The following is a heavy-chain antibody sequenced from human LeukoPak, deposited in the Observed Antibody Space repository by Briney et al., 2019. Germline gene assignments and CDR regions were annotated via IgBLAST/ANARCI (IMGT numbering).Heavy chain of an antibody. V-gene: IGHV4-34*01. CDR1: SGSLSSYY. J-gene: IGHJ4*02. Sequence: SSETLSLTCAVYSGSLSSYYWNWIRQPPGKGLEWIGEINHSGSTNYNPSLKSRVTISVDTSMNHFSLRLSSVTAADTAVYYCARGRVAATSVTSYWGQGTLVTVSS. CDR2: INHSGST. CDR3: ARGRVAATSVTSY. D-gene: IGHD2-15*01.